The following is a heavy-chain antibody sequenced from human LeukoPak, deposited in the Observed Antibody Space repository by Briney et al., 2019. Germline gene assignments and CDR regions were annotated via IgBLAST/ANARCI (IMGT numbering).Heavy chain of an antibody. CDR1: GFTFSGYW. D-gene: IGHD5-12*01. CDR2: IKEDRSEE. V-gene: IGHV3-7*04. CDR3: ARSSGFLIDY. J-gene: IGHJ4*02. Sequence: GGSLRLSCVASGFTFSGYWMSWVRQAPGKGLEWVANIKEDRSEEYYLDSVKGRFTISRDNAKNSLFLQMNSLRAEDTGVYYCARSSGFLIDYWGQGTLVTVSS.